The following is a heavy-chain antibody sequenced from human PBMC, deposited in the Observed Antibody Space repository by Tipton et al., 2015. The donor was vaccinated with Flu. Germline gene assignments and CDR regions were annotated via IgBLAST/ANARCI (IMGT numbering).Heavy chain of an antibody. J-gene: IGHJ5*02. CDR3: ARRYCSGGSCYRLNWFDP. CDR1: GYTFTSYY. V-gene: IGHV1-46*01. D-gene: IGHD2-15*01. Sequence: QVQLVQSGAEVKKPGASVKVSCKASGYTFTSYYMHWVRQAPGQGLEWMGIINPSGGSTSYAQKFQGRVTMTRDTSTSTVYMELSSLRSEDTAVYYCARRYCSGGSCYRLNWFDPWGQGTLVTVSS. CDR2: INPSGGST.